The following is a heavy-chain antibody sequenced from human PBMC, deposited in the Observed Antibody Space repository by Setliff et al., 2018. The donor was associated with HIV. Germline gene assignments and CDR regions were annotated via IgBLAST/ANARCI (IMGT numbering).Heavy chain of an antibody. CDR3: ARGGAVSADFDS. V-gene: IGHV4-39*07. CDR2: IYYDGRT. J-gene: IGHJ5*01. D-gene: IGHD3-16*01. CDR1: GGSIRTGAYY. Sequence: SETLSLTCTVSGGSIRTGAYYWGWIRQPPGKGLEWIGSIYYDGRTFYKPSLKSRLTISVDTSKNQLSLSLNSVTAADTAVYFCARGGAVSADFDSWGQGTLVTVSS.